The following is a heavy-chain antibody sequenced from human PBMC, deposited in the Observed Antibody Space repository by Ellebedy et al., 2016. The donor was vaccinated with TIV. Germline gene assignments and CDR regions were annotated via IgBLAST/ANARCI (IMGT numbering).Heavy chain of an antibody. V-gene: IGHV3-33*01. D-gene: IGHD6-19*01. CDR2: IWYDGSNK. CDR3: ARDSDVSVAGIDRWYYFDY. CDR1: GFTFSSYG. J-gene: IGHJ4*02. Sequence: GGSLRLSCAASGFTFSSYGMHWVRQAPGKGLEWVAVIWYDGSNKYYADSVKGRFTISRDNSKNTLYLQMNSLRAEDTAVYYCARDSDVSVAGIDRWYYFDYWGQGTLVTVSS.